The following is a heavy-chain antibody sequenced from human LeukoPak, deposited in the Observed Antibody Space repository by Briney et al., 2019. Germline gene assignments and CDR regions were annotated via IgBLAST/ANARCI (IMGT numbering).Heavy chain of an antibody. CDR3: AKDPNGDYVGAFDF. D-gene: IGHD4-17*01. J-gene: IGHJ4*02. CDR2: IRAGGDNT. CDR1: GFTFSIYA. V-gene: IGHV3-23*01. Sequence: GGSLRLSCAASGFTFSIYAMSWVRQAPGKGLELVSSIRAGGDNTYYADSVTGRFTISRDNSKNTLFLQMNSLRAEDTAVYYCAKDPNGDYVGAFDFWGQGMMVSVSS.